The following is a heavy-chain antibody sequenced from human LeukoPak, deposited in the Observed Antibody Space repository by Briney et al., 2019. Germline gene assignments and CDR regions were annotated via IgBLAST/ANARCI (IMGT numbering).Heavy chain of an antibody. Sequence: TSETLSLTCTVSGGSISSSSAYWGWVRQPPGKGLEWIGSIYYSKNTYYNPSLKSRVTISADTSKNQFSLTLGSVSATDTAVYYCVSPRGFSYGYFDYWGQGTLVTVSS. CDR1: GGSISSSSAY. V-gene: IGHV4-39*01. D-gene: IGHD5-18*01. CDR2: IYYSKNT. CDR3: VSPRGFSYGYFDY. J-gene: IGHJ4*02.